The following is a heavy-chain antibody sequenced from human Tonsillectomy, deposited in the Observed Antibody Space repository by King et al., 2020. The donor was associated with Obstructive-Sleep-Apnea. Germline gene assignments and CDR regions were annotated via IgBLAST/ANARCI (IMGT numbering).Heavy chain of an antibody. Sequence: QLVQSGAEVKKPGESLRISCVGSGYSFTSYWITWVRQMPGNGLEWMGRIDPSDSYTNYSPSFQGHVTISADKSVSTAYLQWSSLKASDTAMYYCARLNYDSSGYYRLFDYWGQGTLGHRLL. D-gene: IGHD3-22*01. CDR3: ARLNYDSSGYYRLFDY. CDR2: IDPSDSYT. V-gene: IGHV5-10-1*01. CDR1: GYSFTSYW. J-gene: IGHJ4*02.